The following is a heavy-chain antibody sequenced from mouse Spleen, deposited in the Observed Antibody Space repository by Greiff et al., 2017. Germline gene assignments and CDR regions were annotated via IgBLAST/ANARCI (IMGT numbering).Heavy chain of an antibody. CDR2: ISSGSSTI. Sequence: EVKLVESGGGLVKPGGSLKLSCAASGFTFSDYGMHWVRQAPEKGLEWVAYISSGSSTIYYADTVKGRFTISRDNAKNTLFLQMTSLRSEDTAMYYCARELTTATPRAMDYWGQGTSVTVSS. D-gene: IGHD1-2*01. CDR3: ARELTTATPRAMDY. J-gene: IGHJ4*01. V-gene: IGHV5-17*01. CDR1: GFTFSDYG.